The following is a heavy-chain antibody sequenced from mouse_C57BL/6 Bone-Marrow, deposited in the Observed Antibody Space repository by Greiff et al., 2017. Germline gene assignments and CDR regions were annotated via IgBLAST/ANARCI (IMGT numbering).Heavy chain of an antibody. CDR2: IYPNSGNT. D-gene: IGHD1-1*02. CDR3: ASSDAGCYVDVDG. CDR1: GYTFTSYG. V-gene: IGHV1-81*01. J-gene: IGHJ1*03. Sequence: QVQLQQSGPELVRPGASVKLSCKASGYTFTSYGMNWVKQSTGKGLEWIGGIYPNSGNTYYNEKFKGKATLTADKSSSTAYMQLSSLTSEDSAVYFWASSDAGCYVDVDGWGTGTTVTVDS.